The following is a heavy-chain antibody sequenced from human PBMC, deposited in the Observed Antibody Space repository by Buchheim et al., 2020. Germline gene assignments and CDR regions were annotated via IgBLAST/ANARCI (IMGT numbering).Heavy chain of an antibody. CDR3: ARGAYNGYGTGAFDF. Sequence: EVQLVQSGAEVKKPGESLKISCKGSGYSFTSYWIGWVRQTPGKGLEWVGLHYVGNSDIRFGPSFQGQVTMSADKSISTAYLQWSSLKASDTAMYYCARGAYNGYGTGAFDFWGQGT. J-gene: IGHJ3*01. V-gene: IGHV5-51*01. CDR1: GYSFTSYW. CDR2: HYVGNSDI. D-gene: IGHD5-12*01.